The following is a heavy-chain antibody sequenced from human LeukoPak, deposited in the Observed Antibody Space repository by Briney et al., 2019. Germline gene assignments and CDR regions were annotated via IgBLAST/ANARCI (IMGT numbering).Heavy chain of an antibody. CDR2: IYWNDDK. CDR1: DDSITMYYWT. J-gene: IGHJ4*02. D-gene: IGHD3-10*01. Sequence: TLSLTCTVSDDSITMYYWTWIRQPPGKGLEWLAIIYWNDDKSYSPSLKSRLTITKDTSKNQVVLTMTNMDPVDTATYYCAHKGHGTGSLWGQGTLVTVSS. V-gene: IGHV2-5*08. CDR3: AHKGHGTGSL.